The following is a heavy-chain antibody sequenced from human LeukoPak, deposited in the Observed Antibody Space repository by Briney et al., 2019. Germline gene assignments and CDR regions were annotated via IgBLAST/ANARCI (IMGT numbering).Heavy chain of an antibody. CDR1: GFTFRTYG. CDR3: ARKSEACRSTSCSMGNFDY. V-gene: IGHV3-30*03. Sequence: PGGSLRLSCAASGFTFRTYGMHWVRQAPGKGLEWVAVISYDGSNKYYADSVKGRFTISRDNPKNTLYLQMNSLRAEDTAVYYCARKSEACRSTSCSMGNFDYWGLGTLVTVSS. J-gene: IGHJ4*02. D-gene: IGHD2-2*01. CDR2: ISYDGSNK.